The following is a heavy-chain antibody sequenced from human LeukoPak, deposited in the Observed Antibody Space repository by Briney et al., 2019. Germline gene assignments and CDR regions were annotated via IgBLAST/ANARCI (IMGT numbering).Heavy chain of an antibody. V-gene: IGHV4-30-2*01. CDR2: IYHSGST. Sequence: SETLSLTCTVSGGSISSGSYYWSWIRQPPGKGLEWIGYIYHSGSTYYNPSLKSRVTISVDRSKNQFSLKLSSVTAADTAVYYCAREGVANSHYYMDVWGKGTTVTVSS. CDR3: AREGVANSHYYMDV. J-gene: IGHJ6*03. CDR1: GGSISSGSYY. D-gene: IGHD2-8*01.